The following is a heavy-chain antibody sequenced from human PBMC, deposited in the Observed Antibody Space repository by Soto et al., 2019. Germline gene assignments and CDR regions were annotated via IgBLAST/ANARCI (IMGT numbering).Heavy chain of an antibody. Sequence: GGSLRLSCAASGFTFSSYAMSWVRQAPGKGLEWVSAISGSGGSTYYADSVKGRFTISRDNSKNTLYLQMNSLRAEDTAVYYCAKILRYFDWQNSYFDYWGQGTLVTVSS. CDR2: ISGSGGST. J-gene: IGHJ4*02. V-gene: IGHV3-23*01. CDR3: AKILRYFDWQNSYFDY. D-gene: IGHD3-9*01. CDR1: GFTFSSYA.